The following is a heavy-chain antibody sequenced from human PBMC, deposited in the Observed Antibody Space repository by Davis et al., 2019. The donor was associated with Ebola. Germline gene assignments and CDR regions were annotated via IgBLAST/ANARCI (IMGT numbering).Heavy chain of an antibody. V-gene: IGHV3-30*03. D-gene: IGHD3-22*01. Sequence: GESLKISCAASGFTFSSYGMHWVRQAPGKGLEWVAVISYDGSNKYYADSVKGRFTISRDNSKNTLYLQMNSLRAEDTAVYYCARAGYYYDSSDTFTFFDYWGQGTLVTVSS. CDR1: GFTFSSYG. CDR3: ARAGYYYDSSDTFTFFDY. CDR2: ISYDGSNK. J-gene: IGHJ4*02.